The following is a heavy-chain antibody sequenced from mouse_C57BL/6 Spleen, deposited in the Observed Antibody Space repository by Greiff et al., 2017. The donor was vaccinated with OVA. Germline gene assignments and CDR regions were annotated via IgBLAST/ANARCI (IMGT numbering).Heavy chain of an antibody. CDR3: TRPYGSRVYWYFDV. CDR2: IDPETGGT. Sequence: QVQLQQSGVELVRPGASVTLSCKASGYTFTDYEMHWVKQTPVHGLEWIGAIDPETGGTAYNQKFKGKAILTADKSSSTAYMELRSLTSEDSAVYYCTRPYGSRVYWYFDVWGTGTTVTVSS. CDR1: GYTFTDYE. J-gene: IGHJ1*03. D-gene: IGHD1-1*01. V-gene: IGHV1-15*01.